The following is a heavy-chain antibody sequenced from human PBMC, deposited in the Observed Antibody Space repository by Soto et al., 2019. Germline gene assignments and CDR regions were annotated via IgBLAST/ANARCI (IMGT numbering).Heavy chain of an antibody. CDR1: GYTFTSYG. J-gene: IGHJ4*02. V-gene: IGHV1-18*01. Sequence: ASVKVSCKASGYTFTSYGISWVRQAPGQGLEWMGWISAYNGNTNYAQKLQGRVTMTTDTSTSTAYMELRSLRSDDTAVYYCDRQYYHDSIGTEFDYWGQGTLVTVSS. D-gene: IGHD3-22*01. CDR3: DRQYYHDSIGTEFDY. CDR2: ISAYNGNT.